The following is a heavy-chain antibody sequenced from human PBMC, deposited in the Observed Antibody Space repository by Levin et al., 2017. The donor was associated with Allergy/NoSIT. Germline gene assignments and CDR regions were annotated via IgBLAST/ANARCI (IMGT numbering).Heavy chain of an antibody. Sequence: PGESLKISCAASGFTFSSYGMHWVRQAPGKGLEWVAVISYDGSNKYYADSVKGRFTISRDNSKNTLYLQMNSLRAEDTAVYYCAKEQRELLLWFGENDAFDIWGQGTMVTVSS. V-gene: IGHV3-30*18. J-gene: IGHJ3*02. CDR3: AKEQRELLLWFGENDAFDI. D-gene: IGHD3-10*01. CDR1: GFTFSSYG. CDR2: ISYDGSNK.